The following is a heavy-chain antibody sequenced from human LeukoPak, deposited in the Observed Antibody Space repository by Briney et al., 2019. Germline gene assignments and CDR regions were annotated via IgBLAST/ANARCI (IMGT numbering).Heavy chain of an antibody. CDR1: GFTFSSYA. CDR3: AKTLGFSPVVTPWADLYYFDY. V-gene: IGHV3-23*01. Sequence: PGGSLRLSCAASGFTFSSYAMSWVRQAPGKGLEWVSAISGSGGSTYYADSVKGRFTISRDNSKNTLYLQMNSLRAEDTAVYYCAKTLGFSPVVTPWADLYYFDYWGQGTLVTVSS. D-gene: IGHD4-23*01. CDR2: ISGSGGST. J-gene: IGHJ4*02.